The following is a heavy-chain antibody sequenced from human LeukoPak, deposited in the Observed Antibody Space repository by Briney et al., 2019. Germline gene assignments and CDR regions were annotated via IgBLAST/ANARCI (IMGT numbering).Heavy chain of an antibody. CDR2: IKQDGSEK. Sequence: GGSLRLSCVASGFTSNTYWMSWVRQAPGKGLEWVAIIKQDGSEKYYVDSVKGRFTISRDNAKNSLYLQVNSLRAEDTAVYYCARARDIWVISYFDYWGQGTLVTVSS. J-gene: IGHJ4*02. V-gene: IGHV3-7*01. CDR3: ARARDIWVISYFDY. D-gene: IGHD3-9*01. CDR1: GFTSNTYW.